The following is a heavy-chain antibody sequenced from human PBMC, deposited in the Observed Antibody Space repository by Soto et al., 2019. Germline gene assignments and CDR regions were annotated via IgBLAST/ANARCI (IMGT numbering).Heavy chain of an antibody. Sequence: GGSLRLSCAASGFTFSNYWMSWVRQAPGKGLEWVANIKEDGSEKYYVDSVKGRFTISRDDAKNSLYLQMNSLRAEDTAVYYCASGYYTSNYYYYYGMDVWGQGTTVTVS. D-gene: IGHD3-3*01. J-gene: IGHJ6*02. CDR1: GFTFSNYW. CDR2: IKEDGSEK. CDR3: ASGYYTSNYYYYYGMDV. V-gene: IGHV3-7*01.